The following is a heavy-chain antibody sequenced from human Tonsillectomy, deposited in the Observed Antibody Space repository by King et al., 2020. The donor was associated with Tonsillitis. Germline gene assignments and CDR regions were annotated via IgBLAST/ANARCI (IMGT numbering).Heavy chain of an antibody. CDR3: ARVGYSSSWYPYFDY. CDR2: IKHDGSDK. D-gene: IGHD6-13*01. CDR1: GFTFSTYW. Sequence: VQLVESGGGLVQPGGSLRLSCAASGFTFSTYWMSWVRQAPGKGLKWVANIKHDGSDKYYVDSVKGRFTISRDNANLSLFLQMHSLRAEDTALYYCARVGYSSSWYPYFDYWGQGTLVTVSS. V-gene: IGHV3-7*03. J-gene: IGHJ4*02.